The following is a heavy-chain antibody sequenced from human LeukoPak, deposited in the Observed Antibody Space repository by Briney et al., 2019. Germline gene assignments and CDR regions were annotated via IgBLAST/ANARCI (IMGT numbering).Heavy chain of an antibody. D-gene: IGHD3-10*01. J-gene: IGHJ5*02. CDR2: INHSGST. CDR1: GGSFSGYY. Sequence: SETLSLTCAVYGGSFSGYYWSWIRQPPGKGLEWIGKINHSGSTNYDPSLKSRVTISVDTSKNQLSLKLSSVTAADTAVYYCARGLTPMVRGAHWFDPWGQGTLVTVSS. CDR3: ARGLTPMVRGAHWFDP. V-gene: IGHV4-34*01.